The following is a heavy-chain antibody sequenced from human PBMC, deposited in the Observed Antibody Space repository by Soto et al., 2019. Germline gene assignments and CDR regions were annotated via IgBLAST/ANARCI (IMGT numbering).Heavy chain of an antibody. CDR1: GCSVRSGSYY. D-gene: IGHD3-3*01. CDR2: IYYSGST. J-gene: IGHJ6*02. Sequence: SEALSVNCPVSGCSVRSGSYYWSWIRQPPGKGLEWIGYIYYSGSTNYNPSLKSRVTISVDTSKNQFSLKLSSVTAADTAVYYCARDRTVSGYYYYGMDVWGQGTTVTVSS. CDR3: ARDRTVSGYYYYGMDV. V-gene: IGHV4-61*01.